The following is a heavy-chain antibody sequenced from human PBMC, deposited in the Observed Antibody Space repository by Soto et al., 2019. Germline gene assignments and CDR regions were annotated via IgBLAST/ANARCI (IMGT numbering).Heavy chain of an antibody. J-gene: IGHJ6*02. D-gene: IGHD2-15*01. CDR1: GGTFSRYY. Sequence: SATLSLTCAVYGGTFSRYYWSRLRQPPGKGLEWIGEINQSGNTNYNPPVKSRVTLSVDTSKNQFSLKCSSVTAADKAVYDCARGRAEDATCYKYHAVDVWGQRTTVTVSS. V-gene: IGHV4-34*01. CDR3: ARGRAEDATCYKYHAVDV. CDR2: INQSGNT.